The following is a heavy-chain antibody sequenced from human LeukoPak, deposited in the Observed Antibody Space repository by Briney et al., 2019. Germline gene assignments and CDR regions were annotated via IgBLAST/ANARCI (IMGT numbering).Heavy chain of an antibody. V-gene: IGHV3-48*01. CDR2: ITSSGDTI. D-gene: IGHD2-2*01. Sequence: PGGSLRLSCTTSVFPFSRYSMNWVRQAPGKGLEWVSYITSSGDTIYYADSVKGRFTISRDNAKNSVYLQMNSLRAEDTAVYYCAKGGHGVVVPAALVDYWGQGTLVTVSS. CDR3: AKGGHGVVVPAALVDY. J-gene: IGHJ4*02. CDR1: VFPFSRYS.